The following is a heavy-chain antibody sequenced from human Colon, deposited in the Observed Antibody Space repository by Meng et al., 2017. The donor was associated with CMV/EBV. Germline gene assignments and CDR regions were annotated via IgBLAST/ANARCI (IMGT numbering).Heavy chain of an antibody. D-gene: IGHD2-2*01. CDR1: GFPFSSSP. CDR2: ISPSNDYI. J-gene: IGHJ6*02. V-gene: IGHV3-21*01. Sequence: GESLKISCEASGFPFSSSPMNWVRQAPGKGLEWIASISPSNDYIYFADSVKGRFTISRDNAKNSLYLQMNSLTAEDTAVYYCARLGGVPAALLLWGQGTTVTVSS. CDR3: ARLGGVPAALLL.